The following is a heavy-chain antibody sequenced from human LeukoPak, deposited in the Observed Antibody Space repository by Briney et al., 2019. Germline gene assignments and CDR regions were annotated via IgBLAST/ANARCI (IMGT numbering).Heavy chain of an antibody. J-gene: IGHJ4*02. V-gene: IGHV3-21*01. CDR1: GFTFSSYS. CDR2: ISSSSSYI. Sequence: NSGGSLRLSCAASGFTFSSYSMNWVRQAPGKGLEWVSSISSSSSYIYYADSVKGRFTISRDNAKNSLYLQMNSLRAEDTAVYYCARDTTPEILLGYWGQGTLVTVSS. D-gene: IGHD3-16*01. CDR3: ARDTTPEILLGY.